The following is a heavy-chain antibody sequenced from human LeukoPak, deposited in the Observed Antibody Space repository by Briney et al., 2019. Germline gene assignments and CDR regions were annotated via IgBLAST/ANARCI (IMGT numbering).Heavy chain of an antibody. J-gene: IGHJ4*02. V-gene: IGHV3-7*01. CDR3: AKDRYSYAFEYSDS. D-gene: IGHD5-18*01. CDR2: IKPDGSAE. Sequence: GGSLRLSCATSGFTFSSNWMSWVRHVPGRGLDWVANIKPDGSAEYYAASVKGRFTVSRDNAKNSLYLQMSSLRVEDTAVYYCAKDRYSYAFEYSDSWGQGTLVTVSS. CDR1: GFTFSSNW.